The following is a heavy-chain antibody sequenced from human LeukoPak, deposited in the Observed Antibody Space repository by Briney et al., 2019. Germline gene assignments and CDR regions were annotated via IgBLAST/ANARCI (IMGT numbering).Heavy chain of an antibody. Sequence: SETLSLTCTVSGGSISSSIYYWGWIRQPPGKGLEWIGSISYSGSTYYNPSLKSRVTISVDTSKNQFSLKLSSVTAADTAVYYCAREDTAMVYWGQGTLVTVSS. CDR3: AREDTAMVY. CDR1: GGSISSSIYY. D-gene: IGHD5-18*01. CDR2: ISYSGST. J-gene: IGHJ4*02. V-gene: IGHV4-39*07.